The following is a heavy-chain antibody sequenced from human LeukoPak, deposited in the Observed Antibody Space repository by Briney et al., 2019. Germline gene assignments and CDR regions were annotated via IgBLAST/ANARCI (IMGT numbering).Heavy chain of an antibody. D-gene: IGHD6-6*01. V-gene: IGHV4-34*01. Sequence: SETLSLTCAVYGGSFSGYYWSWIRQPPGKGLEWIGEINHSGSTNYNPSLKSRVTISVDTSKNQFSLKLSSVTAADTAVYYCARGRGSSIAARRPFDYWGQGTLVTVSS. CDR1: GGSFSGYY. CDR3: ARGRGSSIAARRPFDY. CDR2: INHSGST. J-gene: IGHJ4*02.